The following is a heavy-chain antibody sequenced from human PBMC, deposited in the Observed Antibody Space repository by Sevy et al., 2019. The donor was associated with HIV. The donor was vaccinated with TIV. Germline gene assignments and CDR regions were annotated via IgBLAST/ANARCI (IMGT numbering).Heavy chain of an antibody. J-gene: IGHJ4*02. CDR2: IYYTGTT. Sequence: SETLSLTCTVSGGSMSSYFWSWIRQPPGKGLEWFGYIYYTGTTNYNPSLKSRLTMSLDTSKNRYSLKLTAVTAADTAVYYCASDSVLSHRVFDSWGQGTLVTVSS. D-gene: IGHD3-10*01. CDR1: GGSMSSYF. CDR3: ASDSVLSHRVFDS. V-gene: IGHV4-59*01.